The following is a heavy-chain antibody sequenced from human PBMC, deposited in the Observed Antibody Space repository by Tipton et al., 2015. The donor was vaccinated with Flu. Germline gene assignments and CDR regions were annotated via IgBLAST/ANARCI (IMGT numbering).Heavy chain of an antibody. J-gene: IGHJ4*02. D-gene: IGHD3-22*01. Sequence: LRLSCTVSGGSISSGSYYWSWIRQPAGKGLEWIGRIYTSGSTNYNPSPKSRVTISVDTSKNQFSLNLSSVTAADTAVYYCARVRSYYDSSGYYYAFDYWGQGTLVTVSS. CDR1: GGSISSGSYY. CDR3: ARVRSYYDSSGYYYAFDY. V-gene: IGHV4-61*02. CDR2: IYTSGST.